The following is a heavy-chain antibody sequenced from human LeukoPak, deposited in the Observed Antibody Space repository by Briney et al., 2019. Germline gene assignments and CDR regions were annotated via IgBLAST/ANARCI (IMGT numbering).Heavy chain of an antibody. CDR1: SGSISSYY. V-gene: IGHV4-59*08. CDR3: ARHEKLGQFDY. Sequence: MTSETLSLTCTVSSGSISSYYWSWIRQPPGKGLEWIGYVYYSGSANYNPSHKSRVTISVDTSKNQFTLKLSSVTAADTAVYYCARHEKLGQFDYWGQGTLVTVSS. J-gene: IGHJ4*02. D-gene: IGHD3-10*01. CDR2: VYYSGSA.